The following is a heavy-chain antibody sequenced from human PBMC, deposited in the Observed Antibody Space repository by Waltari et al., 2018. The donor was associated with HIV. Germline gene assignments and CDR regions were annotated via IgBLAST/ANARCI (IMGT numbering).Heavy chain of an antibody. J-gene: IGHJ5*02. V-gene: IGHV3-23*01. CDR1: VFTFSSYA. Sequence: EVQLLESGGGFVQPGGSLSLSCAASVFTFSSYAMSWVRQAPVKGLEWVSTISGSGSTTYYTDSVKGRFTISRDNSKNTLYLQMNSLRAEDAALYYCAKDRWFDPWGQGTLVTVSS. CDR2: ISGSGSTT. CDR3: AKDRWFDP.